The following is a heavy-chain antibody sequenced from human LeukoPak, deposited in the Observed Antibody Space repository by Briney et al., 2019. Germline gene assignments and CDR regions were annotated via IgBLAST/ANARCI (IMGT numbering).Heavy chain of an antibody. CDR1: GYTFTGYY. D-gene: IGHD6-19*01. J-gene: IGHJ5*02. Sequence: ASVKVSCKASGYTFTGYYMHWVRQAPGQGLEWMGWINPNSGGTNYAQKFQGRVTMTRDTSISTAYMELSRLRSDDTAVHYCARVVLSTVAGPTRAYNWFDPWGQGTLVTVSS. V-gene: IGHV1-2*02. CDR3: ARVVLSTVAGPTRAYNWFDP. CDR2: INPNSGGT.